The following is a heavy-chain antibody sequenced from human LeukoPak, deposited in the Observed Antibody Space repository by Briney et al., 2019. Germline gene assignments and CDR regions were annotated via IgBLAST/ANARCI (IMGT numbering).Heavy chain of an antibody. J-gene: IGHJ4*02. CDR3: AKGGLVTDY. CDR1: GFTFSNYA. CDR2: ISSNGGTT. Sequence: GGSLRLSGGASGFTFSNYAMSWVRQAPGKGLEWVSTISSNGGTTYYADSVKGRFTISRDNSKNTVYLQMNSLRGEDTAIYYCAKGGLVTDYWGQGTLVTVSS. D-gene: IGHD3-9*01. V-gene: IGHV3-23*01.